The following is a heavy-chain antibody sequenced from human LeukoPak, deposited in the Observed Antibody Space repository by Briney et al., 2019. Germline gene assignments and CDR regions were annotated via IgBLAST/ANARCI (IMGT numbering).Heavy chain of an antibody. CDR3: ARESTGFDY. J-gene: IGHJ4*02. CDR2: ISWNSGSI. Sequence: GRSLRLSCAASGFTFDDYAMHWVRQAPGKGLEWVSGISWNSGSIGYADSVKGRFTISRDNAKNSLYLQMNSLRAEDMALYYCARESTGFDYWGQGALATVSS. V-gene: IGHV3-9*03. D-gene: IGHD3-10*01. CDR1: GFTFDDYA.